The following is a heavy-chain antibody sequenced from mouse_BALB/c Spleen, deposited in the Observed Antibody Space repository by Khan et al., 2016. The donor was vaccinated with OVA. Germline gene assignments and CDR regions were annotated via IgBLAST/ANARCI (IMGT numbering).Heavy chain of an antibody. J-gene: IGHJ4*01. D-gene: IGHD2-10*01. CDR2: IKTYTGEP. V-gene: IGHV9-3-1*01. CDR1: GYTFTNYG. CDR3: ARPPYFSYTLDH. Sequence: QIQLVQSGTELKKPGETVKISCKASGYTFTNYGMNWVKQSPGKALKWMGWIKTYTGEPTYEEDFKGRFAFSLETSASTAYLQINNLKNEDTATYFCARPPYFSYTLDHWGQGTSVTVSS.